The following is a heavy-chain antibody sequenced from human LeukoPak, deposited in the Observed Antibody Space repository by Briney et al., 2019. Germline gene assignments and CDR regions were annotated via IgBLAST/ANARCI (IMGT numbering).Heavy chain of an antibody. D-gene: IGHD1-26*01. CDR1: GFSLSTYG. V-gene: IGHV3-30*02. CDR3: ARTPYSGSSLQYYHLDA. CDR2: IRFDGTSK. Sequence: PGGSLRLSCAASGFSLSTYGIHWVRQTPGAGPEWLTYIRFDGTSKYYATSVKGRFSISRDNSANTAYLHMSSLRPEDTALYYCARTPYSGSSLQYYHLDAWGKGTTVTVSS. J-gene: IGHJ6*04.